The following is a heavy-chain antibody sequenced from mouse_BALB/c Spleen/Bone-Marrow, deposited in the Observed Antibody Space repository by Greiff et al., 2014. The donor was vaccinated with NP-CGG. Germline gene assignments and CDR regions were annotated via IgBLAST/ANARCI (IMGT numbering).Heavy chain of an antibody. Sequence: EVNVVESGGDLVKPGGSLKLSCAASGFTFSSYGMSWGRQTPDKRLEWVATISSGGSNTYYPDSVKGRFTISRDNGKNTLYLQMSSLKSEDTAMYYCARHQRYYAMDYWGQGTSVTVSS. V-gene: IGHV5-6*01. CDR1: GFTFSSYG. CDR3: ARHQRYYAMDY. CDR2: ISSGGSNT. J-gene: IGHJ4*01.